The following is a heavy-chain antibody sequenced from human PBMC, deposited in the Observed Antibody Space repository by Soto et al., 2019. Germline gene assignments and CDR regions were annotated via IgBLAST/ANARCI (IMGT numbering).Heavy chain of an antibody. D-gene: IGHD3-22*01. CDR3: ARGPTYYYDSSGYYLFDY. J-gene: IGHJ4*02. V-gene: IGHV4-61*01. CDR1: DGNISSLSYY. CDR2: IYYSVTT. Sequence: SETHSLPCTVSDGNISSLSYYWIWIRQPPGKGLEWIGYIYYSVTTNYNPSLKSRVTISVDTSKNQFSLKLSSVTAADTAVYYCARGPTYYYDSSGYYLFDYWGRGTLVTVSS.